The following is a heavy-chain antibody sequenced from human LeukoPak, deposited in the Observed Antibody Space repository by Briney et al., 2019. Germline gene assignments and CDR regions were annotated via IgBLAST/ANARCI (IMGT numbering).Heavy chain of an antibody. D-gene: IGHD3-22*01. CDR2: IGSSGSAI. CDR3: ARMTYYYDSSGYSHFDY. CDR1: GFTFNSYE. Sequence: GGSLRLSCEASGFTFNSYEMNWVRQAPGKGLEWVSYIGSSGSAIYYADSVKGRFTISRDNAKNSLYLQMNSLRVEDTAVYYCARMTYYYDSSGYSHFDYRGQGTLVTVSS. V-gene: IGHV3-48*03. J-gene: IGHJ4*02.